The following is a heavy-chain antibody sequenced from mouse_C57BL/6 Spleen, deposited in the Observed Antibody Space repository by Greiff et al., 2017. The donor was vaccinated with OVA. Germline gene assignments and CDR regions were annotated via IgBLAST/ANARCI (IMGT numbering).Heavy chain of an antibody. J-gene: IGHJ4*01. D-gene: IGHD2-3*01. CDR3: TRLERLLRLYAMDY. CDR1: GYTFTDYE. V-gene: IGHV1-15*01. Sequence: QVQLQQSGAELVRPGASVTLSCKASGYTFTDYEMHWVKQTPVHGLEWIGAIDPETGGTAYNQKFKGKAILTADKSSSTAYMELRSLTSEDSAVYYCTRLERLLRLYAMDYWGQGTSVTVSS. CDR2: IDPETGGT.